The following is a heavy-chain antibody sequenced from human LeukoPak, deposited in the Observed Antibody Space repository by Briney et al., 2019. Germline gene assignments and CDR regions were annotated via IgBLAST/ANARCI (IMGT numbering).Heavy chain of an antibody. CDR1: GFTFRAYT. D-gene: IGHD3-9*01. J-gene: IGHJ5*01. V-gene: IGHV3-43*01. CDR3: AKEGGTMFSDS. CDR2: FSGNGKTT. Sequence: PGGSLRLSCAASGFTFRAYTMHWFRQAPGKGLEWVSLFSGNGKTTYYADSVKGRFTISRDNSKNSLYLQMNSLESDDTALYYCAKEGGTMFSDSWGQGTLVTVSS.